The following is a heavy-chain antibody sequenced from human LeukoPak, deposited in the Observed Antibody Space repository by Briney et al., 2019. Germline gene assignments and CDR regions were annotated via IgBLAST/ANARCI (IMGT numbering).Heavy chain of an antibody. Sequence: PGGSLTHSSAASGFTFSRYWMYWARQAPGKGLVWVSRINSDGGITSYADSVKGRFTISRDNAKSTLYLQMNSLRAEDTAVYYCTSNLRGSGSYVDYWGKGVLVSSSS. D-gene: IGHD3-10*01. CDR3: TSNLRGSGSYVDY. CDR1: GFTFSRYW. V-gene: IGHV3-74*01. CDR2: INSDGGIT. J-gene: IGHJ4*02.